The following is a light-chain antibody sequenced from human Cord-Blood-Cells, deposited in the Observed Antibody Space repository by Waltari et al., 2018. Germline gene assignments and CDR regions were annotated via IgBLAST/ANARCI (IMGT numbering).Light chain of an antibody. CDR3: QTWGTGIHWV. CDR2: LNSDGSH. V-gene: IGLV4-69*01. J-gene: IGLJ3*02. CDR1: RGHSSYA. Sequence: LVLTQSPSASASLGASVTLTCTLSRGHSSYAIARPQQQPEKGPRYLMKLNSDGSHSKGDGSPDRFSGSSSGAERYLTISSLQSEDEADYYCQTWGTGIHWVFGGGTKLTVL.